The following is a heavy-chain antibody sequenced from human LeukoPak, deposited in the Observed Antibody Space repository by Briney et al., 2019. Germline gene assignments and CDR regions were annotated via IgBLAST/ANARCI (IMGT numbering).Heavy chain of an antibody. Sequence: GGSLRLSCAASGFTFSSYAMSWVRQAPGKGLEWVSAVSGSGGSTYYADSVKGRFTISRDNSKNTLYLQMTSLRAEDTAVYYCAKDHPDSDIVGMPFDYWGQGTLVTVSS. CDR1: GFTFSSYA. CDR2: VSGSGGST. J-gene: IGHJ4*02. V-gene: IGHV3-23*01. CDR3: AKDHPDSDIVGMPFDY. D-gene: IGHD5-12*01.